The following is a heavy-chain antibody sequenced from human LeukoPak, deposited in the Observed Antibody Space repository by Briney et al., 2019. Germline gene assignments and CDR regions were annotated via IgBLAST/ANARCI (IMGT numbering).Heavy chain of an antibody. CDR2: ISSSGSTI. J-gene: IGHJ4*02. Sequence: PGGSLRLSCAASGFTFSSYEMNWVRQAPGKGLEWVSYISSSGSTIYYADSVKGRFTISRDNSRNTLYLQMNSLRAEDTAVYYCAGRQYPNDYWGQGTLVTVSS. D-gene: IGHD1-14*01. CDR3: AGRQYPNDY. V-gene: IGHV3-48*03. CDR1: GFTFSSYE.